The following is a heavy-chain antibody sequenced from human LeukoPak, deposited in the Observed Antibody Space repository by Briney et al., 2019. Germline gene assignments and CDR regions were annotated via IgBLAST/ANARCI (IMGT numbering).Heavy chain of an antibody. D-gene: IGHD6-19*01. J-gene: IGHJ4*02. Sequence: PSQTLSLTCTVSGGSISSGGYYWSWIRQPPGKGLEWIGYIYHSGSTYYNPSLKSRVTISVDRSKNQFSLKLSSVTAADTAVYYCARDPRAVAGGAYFDYWGQGTLVTVSS. CDR2: IYHSGST. CDR1: GGSISSGGYY. V-gene: IGHV4-30-2*01. CDR3: ARDPRAVAGGAYFDY.